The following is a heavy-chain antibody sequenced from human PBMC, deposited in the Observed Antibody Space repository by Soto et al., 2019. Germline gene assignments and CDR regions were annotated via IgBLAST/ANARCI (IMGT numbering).Heavy chain of an antibody. Sequence: QVQLVQSGAEVKKPGSSVKVSCKASGGTFSSYAISWVRQAPGQGLEWMGGIIPIFGTANYAQKFQGRVTITADESTSTAYMELSSLRSEDTAVYYCARGRVGEFGEPPHGMDVWGQGTTVTVSS. CDR3: ARGRVGEFGEPPHGMDV. J-gene: IGHJ6*02. CDR2: IIPIFGTA. D-gene: IGHD3-10*01. CDR1: GGTFSSYA. V-gene: IGHV1-69*01.